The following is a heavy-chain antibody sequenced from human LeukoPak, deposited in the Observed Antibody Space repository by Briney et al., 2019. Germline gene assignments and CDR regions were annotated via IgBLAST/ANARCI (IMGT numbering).Heavy chain of an antibody. V-gene: IGHV3-21*01. CDR1: GFTFSSYW. Sequence: PGGSLRLSCAASGFTFSSYWMSWVRQAPGKGLEWVSSISSSSSYIYYADSVKGRFTISRDNAKNSLYLQMNSLRAEDTAVYYCARDLSVGAKPDLGFDYWGQGTLVTVSS. CDR2: ISSSSSYI. CDR3: ARDLSVGAKPDLGFDY. D-gene: IGHD1-26*01. J-gene: IGHJ4*02.